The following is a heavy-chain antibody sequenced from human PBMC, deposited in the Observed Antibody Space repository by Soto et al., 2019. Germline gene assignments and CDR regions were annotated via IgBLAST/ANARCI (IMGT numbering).Heavy chain of an antibody. Sequence: RASVKVSSKASGYTFTSYYMHWVRQAPGQGLEWMGIINPSGGSTSYAQKFQGRVTMTRDTSTSTVYMELSSLRSEDTAVYYCARECEPGSYYYGMDVWGQGTTVTVSS. CDR2: INPSGGST. D-gene: IGHD6-25*01. CDR3: ARECEPGSYYYGMDV. V-gene: IGHV1-46*01. CDR1: GYTFTSYY. J-gene: IGHJ6*02.